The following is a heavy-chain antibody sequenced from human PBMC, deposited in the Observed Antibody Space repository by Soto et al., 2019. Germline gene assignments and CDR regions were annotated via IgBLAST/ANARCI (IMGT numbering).Heavy chain of an antibody. V-gene: IGHV3-23*01. CDR1: GFTFSKYA. Sequence: EVQLLESGAGLVKPGGSLRLSCAASGFTFSKYAMSWIRLAPGKGLEWVSSTSATGGITDYADSVKGRFTISSDNCPHIWSLQMDSLGDDDTALYFCGKGKDPASVRKVWFFEHWGRGTLVTVSS. CDR2: TSATGGIT. J-gene: IGHJ2*01. CDR3: GKGKDPASVRKVWFFEH.